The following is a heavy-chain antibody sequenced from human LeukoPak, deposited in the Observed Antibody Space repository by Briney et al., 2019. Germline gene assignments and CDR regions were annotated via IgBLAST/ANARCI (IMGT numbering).Heavy chain of an antibody. CDR2: MDPTGSQK. V-gene: IGHV3-7*01. J-gene: IGHJ4*02. CDR1: QLTFNGSW. Sequence: AGGSLRLSCADSQLTFNGSWMKWVRQAPGRGLEWVANMDPTGSQKRYVDSVRGRFTISKDNPGASLYLDMHSLRAEDTAIYYCAIWTSGNYWGQGTLVTVSS. CDR3: AIWTSGNY. D-gene: IGHD1-1*01.